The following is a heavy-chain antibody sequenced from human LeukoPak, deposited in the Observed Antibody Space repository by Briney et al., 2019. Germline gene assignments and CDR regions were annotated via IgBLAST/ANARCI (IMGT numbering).Heavy chain of an antibody. V-gene: IGHV6-1*01. Sequence: SQTLSLTCAISGDSVSSNSAAWNWIRQSPSRGLEWLGRTYYRSKWYNDYAVSVKSRITINPDTSKNQFSLQLNSVTPEDTAVYYCASPLEAVAFPHKPYGMDVWGQGTTVTVSS. D-gene: IGHD6-19*01. J-gene: IGHJ6*02. CDR3: ASPLEAVAFPHKPYGMDV. CDR2: TYYRSKWYN. CDR1: GDSVSSNSAA.